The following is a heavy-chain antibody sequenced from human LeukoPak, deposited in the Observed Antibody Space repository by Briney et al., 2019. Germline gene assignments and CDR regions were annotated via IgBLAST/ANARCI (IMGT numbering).Heavy chain of an antibody. Sequence: PGGSLRLSCAASGFTYSSCAMRWVRQAPGKGLEWVSTVRGSGGGTYHADSVKGRFTISRDNSKNTLYLQMNSLRAEDTAVYYCAKEAATRWLATFDYWGQGTLVTVSS. CDR3: AKEAATRWLATFDY. CDR2: VRGSGGGT. D-gene: IGHD6-19*01. V-gene: IGHV3-23*01. CDR1: GFTYSSCA. J-gene: IGHJ4*02.